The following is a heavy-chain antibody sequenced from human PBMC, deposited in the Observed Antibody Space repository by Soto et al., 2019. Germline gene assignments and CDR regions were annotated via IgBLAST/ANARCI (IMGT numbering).Heavy chain of an antibody. CDR1: GYTFTSYG. CDR3: ERDMGIPWPMDGFDY. CDR2: ISAYNGNT. V-gene: IGHV1-18*04. J-gene: IGHJ4*02. Sequence: ASVKVSCKASGYTFTSYGISWVRQAPGQGLEWMGWISAYNGNTNYAQKLQGRVTMTTDTSTSTAYMELRSLRSDDTAVYYCERDMGIPWPMDGFDYWGQGTLVTVSS. D-gene: IGHD7-27*01.